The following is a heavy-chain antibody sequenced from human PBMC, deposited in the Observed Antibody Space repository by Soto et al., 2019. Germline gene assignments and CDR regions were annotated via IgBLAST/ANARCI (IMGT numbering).Heavy chain of an antibody. J-gene: IGHJ4*02. CDR1: GYTFTSYA. D-gene: IGHD6-13*01. V-gene: IGHV1-3*01. Sequence: QVQLVQSGAEVKKPGASVKVSCKASGYTFTSYAMHWVRQAPGQRLEWMGWINAGNGNIKYSQKLQGRVTITRDTSASTAYMELSSLRSEDTAVYFCARVGAAAGPYYFDYWGQGTLVTVSS. CDR2: INAGNGNI. CDR3: ARVGAAAGPYYFDY.